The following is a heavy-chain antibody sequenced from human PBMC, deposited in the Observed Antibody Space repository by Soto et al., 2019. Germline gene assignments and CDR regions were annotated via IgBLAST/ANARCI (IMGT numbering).Heavy chain of an antibody. V-gene: IGHV1-2*04. CDR3: ARVSCSGGSCYSRGAFDI. J-gene: IGHJ3*02. CDR1: GYTFTSYG. D-gene: IGHD2-15*01. Sequence: ASVKVSCKASGYTFTSYGISWVRQAPGQGLEWMGWINPNSGGTNYAQKFQGWVTMTRDTSISTAYMELSRLRSDDTAVYYCARVSCSGGSCYSRGAFDIWGQGTMVTVSS. CDR2: INPNSGGT.